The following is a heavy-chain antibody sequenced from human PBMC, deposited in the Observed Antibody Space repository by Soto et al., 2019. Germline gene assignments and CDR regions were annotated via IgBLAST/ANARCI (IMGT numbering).Heavy chain of an antibody. Sequence: QVQLQQWGAGLLKPSETLSLTCAVYGGSFSGYYWSWIRQPPGKGLEWIGEINHSGSTNYNPSLKSRITISIDTTKNQFSLKLSSVTTADTAVYYCARGIRADNEAGYMDVWGKGTTVTVCS. J-gene: IGHJ6*03. CDR2: INHSGST. CDR3: ARGIRADNEAGYMDV. V-gene: IGHV4-34*01. CDR1: GGSFSGYY. D-gene: IGHD2-2*01.